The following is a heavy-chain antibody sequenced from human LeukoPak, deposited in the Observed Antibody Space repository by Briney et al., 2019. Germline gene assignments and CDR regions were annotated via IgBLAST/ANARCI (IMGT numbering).Heavy chain of an antibody. V-gene: IGHV1-46*01. Sequence: ASVKVSCKASGYTFTSYDINWVREATGQGLEWMGIINPSGGSTSYAQKFQGRVTMTRDMSTSTVYMELSSLRSEDTAVYYCARGARVVTYYYYYMDVWGKGTTVTVSS. CDR1: GYTFTSYD. J-gene: IGHJ6*03. CDR3: ARGARVVTYYYYYMDV. CDR2: INPSGGST. D-gene: IGHD3-3*01.